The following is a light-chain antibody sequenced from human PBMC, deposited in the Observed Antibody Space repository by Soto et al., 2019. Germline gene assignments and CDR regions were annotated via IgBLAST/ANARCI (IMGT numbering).Light chain of an antibody. CDR2: DAS. CDR3: QQYNSLWT. Sequence: IQMTQSPSSLSASVGDRVTITCRAGQYIGRYLNWYQQKPGKAPNPLIYDASSLESGVPSRFSGSGSGTEFTLTISNLQPDDFATYYCQQYNSLWTFGQGTKVAIK. J-gene: IGKJ1*01. V-gene: IGKV1-5*01. CDR1: QYIGRY.